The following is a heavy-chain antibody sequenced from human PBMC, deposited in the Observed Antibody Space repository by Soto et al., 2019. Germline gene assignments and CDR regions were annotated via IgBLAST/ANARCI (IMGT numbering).Heavy chain of an antibody. CDR1: GGTFSSST. D-gene: IGHD2-2*01. CDR2: IIPILGIA. V-gene: IGHV1-69*02. Sequence: QVQLVQSGAEVKKPGSSVKVSCKASGGTFSSSTISWVRQAPGQGLEWMGRIIPILGIANYAQKFQGRVTITADKSTSTAYMELSSLRSEDTAVYYCARVHCSSTSCRGLDYWGQGTLVTVSS. J-gene: IGHJ4*02. CDR3: ARVHCSSTSCRGLDY.